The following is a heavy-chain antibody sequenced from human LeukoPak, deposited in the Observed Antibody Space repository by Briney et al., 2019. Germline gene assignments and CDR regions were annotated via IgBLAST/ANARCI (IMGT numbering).Heavy chain of an antibody. CDR2: IYYSGSS. Sequence: SETLSLTCTVSGGSISSYYWSWIRQPPGKGLEWIGYIYYSGSSNYNPSLKSRVTISVETSKNQFSLKLSSVTAADTAVYYCARSGSYYYDSSGSFFDYWGQGTLVTVSS. D-gene: IGHD3-22*01. CDR3: ARSGSYYYDSSGSFFDY. CDR1: GGSISSYY. J-gene: IGHJ4*02. V-gene: IGHV4-59*01.